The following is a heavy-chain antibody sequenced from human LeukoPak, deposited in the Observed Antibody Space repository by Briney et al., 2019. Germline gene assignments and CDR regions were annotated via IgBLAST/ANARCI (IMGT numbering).Heavy chain of an antibody. CDR2: INTNTGNP. V-gene: IGHV7-4-1*01. J-gene: IGHJ5*02. CDR3: ARYCSSTSCYSWFDP. D-gene: IGHD2-2*01. Sequence: GASVTVSYKASGYTFTSYAMNWVRQAPGQGLEWMGWINTNTGNPTYAQGFTGRFVFSLDTSVSTAYLQICSLKAEDTAVYYCARYCSSTSCYSWFDPWGQGTLVTVSS. CDR1: GYTFTSYA.